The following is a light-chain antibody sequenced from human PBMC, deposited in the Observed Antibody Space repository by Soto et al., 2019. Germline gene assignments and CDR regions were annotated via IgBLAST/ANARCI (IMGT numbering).Light chain of an antibody. V-gene: IGKV3-20*01. J-gene: IGKJ4*01. CDR1: QSVSSTY. Sequence: EIVLTQSPGTLSLSPGERATLSCRASQSVSSTYFAWYQQKPGQSPRLLIYGASSRATGIPDRFSGSGSGTDFTLTISRLESEDFAVYYCQQYSSSPPLTFGGATKVDIK. CDR3: QQYSSSPPLT. CDR2: GAS.